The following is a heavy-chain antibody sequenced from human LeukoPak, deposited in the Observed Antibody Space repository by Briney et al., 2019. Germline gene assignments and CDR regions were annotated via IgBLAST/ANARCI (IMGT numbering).Heavy chain of an antibody. J-gene: IGHJ4*02. V-gene: IGHV3-21*01. Sequence: GGSLRLSCAASGFTSDDYAMHWVRQAPGKGLEWVSSISSSGSYIYCADSVKGRFTVSRDNAKNSLYLQMNSLRAEDTAVYYCARASGVVAGGDYWGQGTLVTVSS. CDR1: GFTSDDYA. CDR3: ARASGVVAGGDY. CDR2: ISSSGSYI. D-gene: IGHD2-15*01.